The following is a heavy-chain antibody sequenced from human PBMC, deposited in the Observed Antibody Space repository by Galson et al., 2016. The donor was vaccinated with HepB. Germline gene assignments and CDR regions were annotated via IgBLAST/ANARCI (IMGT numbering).Heavy chain of an antibody. D-gene: IGHD2-8*02. Sequence: SLRLSCAASGFTLSDYWMHWVRQVPGKGLVWVSDIHHDGSASGYADSVKGRFTISRDNAKNTLYLQMNSLRAEDTAVYYCARDHFWSYDYWGQGTLVTVSS. CDR1: GFTLSDYW. CDR2: IHHDGSAS. J-gene: IGHJ4*02. V-gene: IGHV3-74*01. CDR3: ARDHFWSYDY.